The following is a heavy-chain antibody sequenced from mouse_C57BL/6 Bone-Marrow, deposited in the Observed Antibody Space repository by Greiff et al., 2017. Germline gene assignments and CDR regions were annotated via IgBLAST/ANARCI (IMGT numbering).Heavy chain of an antibody. CDR2: IYPGDGDT. J-gene: IGHJ3*01. CDR3: ARCPITTVVATPGAY. Sequence: QVQLQQSGPELVKPGASVKISCKASGYAFSSSWMNWVKQRPGKGLEWIGRIYPGDGDTNYNGKFKGKATLTADKSSSTAYMQLSSLTSEDSAVYFCARCPITTVVATPGAYWGQGTLVTVSA. CDR1: GYAFSSSW. D-gene: IGHD1-1*01. V-gene: IGHV1-82*01.